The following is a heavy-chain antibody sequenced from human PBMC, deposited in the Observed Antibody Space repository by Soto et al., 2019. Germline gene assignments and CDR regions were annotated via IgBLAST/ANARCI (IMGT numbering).Heavy chain of an antibody. CDR3: ASYREQLVLYGMDV. V-gene: IGHV1-18*01. CDR2: ISAYNGNT. J-gene: IGHJ6*02. D-gene: IGHD6-13*01. CDR1: GYTFTSYV. Sequence: QVQLMQSGAEVKKPGASVKVSCKASGYTFTSYVISWVRQAPGQGLEWMGWISAYNGNTNYAQKLQGRVTMTTDTSTSTAYMELRSLRSDDTAVYYCASYREQLVLYGMDVWGQGTTVTVSS.